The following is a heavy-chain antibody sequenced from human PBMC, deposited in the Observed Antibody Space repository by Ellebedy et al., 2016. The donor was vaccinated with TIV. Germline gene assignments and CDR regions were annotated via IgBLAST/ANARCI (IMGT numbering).Heavy chain of an antibody. CDR2: IYYSGST. V-gene: IGHV4-31*03. Sequence: MPSETLSLTCTVSGGSISSGGYYWSWIRRHPGKGLEWIGYIYYSGSTYYNPSLKSRVTISVDTSKNQFSLKLSSVTAADTAVYYCARGLWAVVPAAKATYRMFDPWGQGTLVTVSS. D-gene: IGHD2-2*01. CDR3: ARGLWAVVPAAKATYRMFDP. J-gene: IGHJ5*02. CDR1: GGSISSGGYY.